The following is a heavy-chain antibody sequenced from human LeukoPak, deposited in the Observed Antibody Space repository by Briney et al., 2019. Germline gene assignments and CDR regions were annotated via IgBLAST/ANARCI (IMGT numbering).Heavy chain of an antibody. CDR3: AKDLDVRVGANDAFDI. D-gene: IGHD1-26*01. Sequence: GGSLRLSCAASGFTFSSYAMSWVRQAPGRGLEWVSAISGSGGSTYYADSVKGRFTISRDNSKNALYLQMNSLRAEDTAVYYCAKDLDVRVGANDAFDIWGQGTMVTVSS. CDR1: GFTFSSYA. J-gene: IGHJ3*02. CDR2: ISGSGGST. V-gene: IGHV3-23*01.